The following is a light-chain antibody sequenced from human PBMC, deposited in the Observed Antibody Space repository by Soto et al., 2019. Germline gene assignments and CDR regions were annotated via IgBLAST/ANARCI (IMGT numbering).Light chain of an antibody. Sequence: QSVLTQPPSVSAAPGQKVTISCSGSSSNIGNNYVSWYQQLPGTAPKLLIYDNNRRPSGIPDRVSGSKSGTSATLGITGLQTGDEADYYCATCDSSLSAVVFGGGTKLTVL. CDR1: SSNIGNNY. CDR3: ATCDSSLSAVV. CDR2: DNN. V-gene: IGLV1-51*01. J-gene: IGLJ2*01.